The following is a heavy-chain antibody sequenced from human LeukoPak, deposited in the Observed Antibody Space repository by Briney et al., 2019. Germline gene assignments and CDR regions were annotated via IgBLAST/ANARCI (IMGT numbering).Heavy chain of an antibody. CDR3: ARDIPYYGSGISD. D-gene: IGHD3-10*01. V-gene: IGHV4-61*02. J-gene: IGHJ4*02. Sequence: SQTLSLTCTVSGGSISSGSYYWSWIRQPAGKGLEWVGRIYTSGSTNYNPSLKSRVTISVDTSKNQFSLKLSSVTATDTAVYYCARDIPYYGSGISDWGQGTLVTVSS. CDR2: IYTSGST. CDR1: GGSISSGSYY.